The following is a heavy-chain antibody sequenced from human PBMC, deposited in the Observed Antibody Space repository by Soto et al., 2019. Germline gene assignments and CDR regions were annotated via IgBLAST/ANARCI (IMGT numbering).Heavy chain of an antibody. J-gene: IGHJ4*02. D-gene: IGHD4-4*01. Sequence: EVQLVESGGGLVKPGGSLRLSCAASGITFSNYYMNWIRQAPGKGLEGVSSISSSGSHVFYADSVRGRFTISRDNAKNSLYLQMNSLRAEDSAVYYCAGTDDSLDYWGQGTLVTVSS. V-gene: IGHV3-21*02. CDR3: AGTDDSLDY. CDR1: GITFSNYY. CDR2: ISSSGSHV.